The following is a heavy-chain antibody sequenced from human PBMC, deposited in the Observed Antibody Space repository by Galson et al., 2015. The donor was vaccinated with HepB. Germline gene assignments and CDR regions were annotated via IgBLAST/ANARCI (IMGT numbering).Heavy chain of an antibody. V-gene: IGHV1-3*01. Sequence: SVKVSCKASGYTFTSYAMHWVRQAPGQRLEWMGWINAGNGNTKYSQKFQGRVTITRDTSASTAYMELSSLRSEDTAVYYCARGGVTMVRGVIGYFDLWGRGTLVTVSS. CDR1: GYTFTSYA. CDR2: INAGNGNT. J-gene: IGHJ2*01. CDR3: ARGGVTMVRGVIGYFDL. D-gene: IGHD3-10*01.